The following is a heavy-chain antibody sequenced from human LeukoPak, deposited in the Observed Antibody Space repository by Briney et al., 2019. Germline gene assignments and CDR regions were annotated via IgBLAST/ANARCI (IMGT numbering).Heavy chain of an antibody. D-gene: IGHD2-15*01. CDR1: GFTFSSYA. J-gene: IGHJ5*02. Sequence: GGSLRLSCAASGFTFSSYAMSWVRQAPGKGLEWVSAISGSGGSIYYADSVKGRFTISRDNSKNTLYLQMNSLRVEDTAVYYCAKDGGDIVVVVAADGINWFDPWGQGTLVTVSS. CDR2: ISGSGGSI. V-gene: IGHV3-23*01. CDR3: AKDGGDIVVVVAADGINWFDP.